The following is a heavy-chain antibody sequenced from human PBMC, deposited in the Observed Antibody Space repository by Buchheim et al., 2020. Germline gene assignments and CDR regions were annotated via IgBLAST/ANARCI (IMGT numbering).Heavy chain of an antibody. CDR3: ARSTPGYYDFWSGYYKMGGDYYGMDV. CDR1: GYTFTSYD. Sequence: QVQLVQSGAEVKKPGASVKVSCKASGYTFTSYDINWVRQATGQGLEWMGWMNPNSGNTGYAQKFQGRVTMTRNTSISTAYMELSSLRSEDTAVYYCARSTPGYYDFWSGYYKMGGDYYGMDVWGQGTT. V-gene: IGHV1-8*01. CDR2: MNPNSGNT. D-gene: IGHD3-3*01. J-gene: IGHJ6*02.